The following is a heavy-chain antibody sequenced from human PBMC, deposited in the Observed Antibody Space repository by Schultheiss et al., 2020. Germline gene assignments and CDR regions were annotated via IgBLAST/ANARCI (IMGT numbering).Heavy chain of an antibody. Sequence: SQTLSLTCTVAGASVSSGSYYWSRIRQPPGRGLEWIGYIYYSGSATYKPSLKSRVTISVDTSENQFSLSLTSVTAADAAVYYCARYSSTSRDAFDILSQGTMVTVSS. CDR3: ARYSSTSRDAFDI. D-gene: IGHD2-2*01. V-gene: IGHV4-61*01. CDR1: GASVSSGSYY. J-gene: IGHJ3*02. CDR2: IYYSGSA.